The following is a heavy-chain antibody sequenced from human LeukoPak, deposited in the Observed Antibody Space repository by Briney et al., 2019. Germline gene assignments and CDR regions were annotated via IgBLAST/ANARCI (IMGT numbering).Heavy chain of an antibody. CDR2: IYYSGSP. D-gene: IGHD1-1*01. CDR3: ATWRTAKTGFDY. J-gene: IGHJ4*02. V-gene: IGHV4-39*01. Sequence: SETVSLTCTVSGGSINSSSYYWGWIRQPPGKGLEWIGSIYYSGSPSYNPSLKSRVTISVDTSKNQFSPRLSSVTAADTAVYYCATWRTAKTGFDYWGQGTLVTVSS. CDR1: GGSINSSSYY.